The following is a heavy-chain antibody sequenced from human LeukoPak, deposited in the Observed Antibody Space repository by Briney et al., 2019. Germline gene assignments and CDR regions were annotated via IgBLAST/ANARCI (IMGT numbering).Heavy chain of an antibody. V-gene: IGHV1-2*02. D-gene: IGHD4-11*01. Sequence: ASEKVSCKASGYTFTKYAMNWVRQAPGQGLEWMGWIDPNSGGTNYAQKFQGRVTMTRDTSITTAYMELNRLTSDDTAVYYCARDKEVTTYPEYWGQGTLVTVSS. CDR3: ARDKEVTTYPEY. CDR2: IDPNSGGT. CDR1: GYTFTKYA. J-gene: IGHJ4*02.